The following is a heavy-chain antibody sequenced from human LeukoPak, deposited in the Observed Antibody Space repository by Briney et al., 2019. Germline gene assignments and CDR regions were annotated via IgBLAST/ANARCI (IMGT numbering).Heavy chain of an antibody. J-gene: IGHJ4*02. CDR1: GGSSSYYY. CDR3: ARSLSYSASDYVLY. D-gene: IGHD1-26*01. CDR2: ISYSGNT. Sequence: SETLSLTCTVSGGSSSYYYWNWIRQPPGKGLEWIGYISYSGNTNYNPSLQSRVTISVDTSKKQFSLKLSSVTAADTAVYYCARSLSYSASDYVLYWGQGALVTVSS. V-gene: IGHV4-59*01.